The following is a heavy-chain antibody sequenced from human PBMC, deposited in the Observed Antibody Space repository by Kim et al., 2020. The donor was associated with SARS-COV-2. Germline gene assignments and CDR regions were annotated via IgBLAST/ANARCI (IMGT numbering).Heavy chain of an antibody. V-gene: IGHV4-39*01. D-gene: IGHD5-12*01. CDR2: IYSSGTT. CDR1: GDTINRSPYF. CDR3: ARQGLGSGYDSPPAYFDH. J-gene: IGHJ4*02. Sequence: SETLSLTCTVSGDTINRSPYFWGWVRQPPGKGLQWIGSIYSSGTTYSSPSLSSRVTLSVDMSENQFSLSLTSVTVAETAVYYCARQGLGSGYDSPPAYFDHWGQGILVTVSS.